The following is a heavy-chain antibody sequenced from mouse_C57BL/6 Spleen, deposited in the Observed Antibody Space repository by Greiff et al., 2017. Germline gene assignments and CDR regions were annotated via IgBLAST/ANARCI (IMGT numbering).Heavy chain of an antibody. V-gene: IGHV1-80*01. Sequence: VQLQQSGAELVKPGASVKISCKASGYAFSSYWMNWVKQRPGKGLEGIGQIYPGDGDTNYNGKFKGKATLTADKSSSTAYMQLSSLTSEDSAVYFCARQCYYDARDYWGQGTSVTVSS. CDR2: IYPGDGDT. CDR3: ARQCYYDARDY. CDR1: GYAFSSYW. J-gene: IGHJ4*01. D-gene: IGHD6-1*01.